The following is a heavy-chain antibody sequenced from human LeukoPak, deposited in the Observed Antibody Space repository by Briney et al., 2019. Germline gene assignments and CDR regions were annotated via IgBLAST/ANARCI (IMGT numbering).Heavy chain of an antibody. D-gene: IGHD6-6*01. CDR2: ISWNSDSI. J-gene: IGHJ4*02. CDR1: GFTFDDYA. V-gene: IGHV3-9*01. CDR3: ARDQPPSEQLGY. Sequence: GGSLRLSCAASGFTFDDYAMHWVRQAPGKGLEWVSGISWNSDSIGYADSVKGRFTISRDNAKNSLYLQMNSLRAEDTAVYYCARDQPPSEQLGYWGQGTLVTVSS.